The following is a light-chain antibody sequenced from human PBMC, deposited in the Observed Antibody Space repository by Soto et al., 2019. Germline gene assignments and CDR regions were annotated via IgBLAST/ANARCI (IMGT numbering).Light chain of an antibody. CDR3: QQYGSSPET. Sequence: EIVLTPSPGTLSLSPGERATLSCRASQSVGSSYLAWYQQKPGQAPRLVIYGASIRATDIPDRFSGSGSGTDFTLTISRLEPEDFAVYYCQQYGSSPETFGQGTKVDIK. CDR2: GAS. V-gene: IGKV3-20*01. J-gene: IGKJ1*01. CDR1: QSVGSSY.